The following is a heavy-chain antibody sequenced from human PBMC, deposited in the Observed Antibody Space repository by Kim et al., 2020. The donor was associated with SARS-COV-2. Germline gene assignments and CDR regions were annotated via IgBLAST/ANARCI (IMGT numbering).Heavy chain of an antibody. CDR2: INHSGST. D-gene: IGHD3-9*01. CDR1: GGSFSGYY. Sequence: SETLSLTCAVYGGSFSGYYWSWIRQPPGKGLEWIGEINHSGSTNYNPSLKSRVTISVDTSKNQFSLKLSSVTAADTAVYYCARGRPVLRYFDWFFSLDPFDYWGQGTLVTVSS. J-gene: IGHJ4*02. V-gene: IGHV4-34*01. CDR3: ARGRPVLRYFDWFFSLDPFDY.